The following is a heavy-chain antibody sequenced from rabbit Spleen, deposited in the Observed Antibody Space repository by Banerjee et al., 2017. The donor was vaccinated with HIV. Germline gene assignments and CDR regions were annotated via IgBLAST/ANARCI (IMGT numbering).Heavy chain of an antibody. CDR1: GFSFNSGFW. D-gene: IGHD1-1*01. V-gene: IGHV1S45*01. CDR2: IYAAGSGDT. CDR3: ARDTSSSFSSYGMDL. Sequence: EESGGDLVKPEGSLTLTCTASGFSFNSGFWVCWVRQAPGKGLEWIACIYAAGSGDTDHANWATGRFTVSKTSSTTVTLQMTSLTAADTATYFCARDTSSSFSSYGMDLWGQGTLVTV. J-gene: IGHJ6*01.